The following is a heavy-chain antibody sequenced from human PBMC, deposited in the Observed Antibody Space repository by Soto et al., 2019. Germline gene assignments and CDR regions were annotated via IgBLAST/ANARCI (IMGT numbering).Heavy chain of an antibody. J-gene: IGHJ4*02. CDR1: GGSISSGGYY. CDR3: ATSTEYSSSWYVNY. Sequence: PSETLSLTCAVSGGSISSGGYYWSWIRQHPGKNLERIGYIYYSGSTYYNPSLKSRVTISVDTSKNQFSLKLSSVTAADTVVYYCATSTEYSSSWYVNYRAQGTLVTVSS. CDR2: IYYSGST. D-gene: IGHD6-13*01. V-gene: IGHV4-31*11.